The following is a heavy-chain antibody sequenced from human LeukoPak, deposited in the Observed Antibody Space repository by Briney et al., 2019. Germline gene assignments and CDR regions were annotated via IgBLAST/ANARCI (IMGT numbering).Heavy chain of an antibody. Sequence: SETLSLTCAVYGGSFSGYYWSWIRQPPGKGLEWIGEINHSGSTNYNPSLKSRVTISVDTSKNQFSLKLSSVTAADTAVYYCASGLFARRGMDVWGQGTTVTVSS. V-gene: IGHV4-34*01. CDR2: INHSGST. CDR1: GGSFSGYY. J-gene: IGHJ6*02. CDR3: ASGLFARRGMDV.